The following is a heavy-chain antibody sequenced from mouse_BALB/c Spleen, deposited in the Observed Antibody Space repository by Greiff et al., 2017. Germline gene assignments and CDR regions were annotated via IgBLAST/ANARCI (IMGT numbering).Heavy chain of an antibody. D-gene: IGHD1-1*02. J-gene: IGHJ4*01. Sequence: QVQLQQSGPELVKPGASVKISCKASGYAFSSSWMNWVKQRPGQGLEWIGRIYPGDGDTNYNGKFKGKATLTADKSSSTAYMQLSSLTSVDSAVYFCARGLWAMDYWGQGNSVTVSS. CDR1: GYAFSSSW. CDR3: ARGLWAMDY. V-gene: IGHV1-82*01. CDR2: IYPGDGDT.